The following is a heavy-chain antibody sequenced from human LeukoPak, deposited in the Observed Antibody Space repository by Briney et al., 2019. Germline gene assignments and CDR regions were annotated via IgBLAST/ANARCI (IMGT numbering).Heavy chain of an antibody. CDR2: IYYSGST. CDR3: ARGEWEVGLFFDY. J-gene: IGHJ4*02. D-gene: IGHD1-26*01. Sequence: PSETLSLTCTVSGGSISSYYWGWIRQPPGKGLEWIGYIYYSGSTNYNPSLKSRVTISVDTSKNQFSLKLSSVTAADTAVYYCARGEWEVGLFFDYWGQGTLVTVSS. CDR1: GGSISSYY. V-gene: IGHV4-59*01.